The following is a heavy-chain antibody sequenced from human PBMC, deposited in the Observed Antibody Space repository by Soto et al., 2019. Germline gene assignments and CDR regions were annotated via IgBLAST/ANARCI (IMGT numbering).Heavy chain of an antibody. CDR3: ARLVAAGLIFDS. Sequence: QVQLQESGPGLVKPSETLSLTCTVSGGSVSSGSHYWSWIRQPPGKGLECLGNIYYSGSTNYNPSRRCRVTISVDTSKNQLSQKLSSVTAADNAVYYCARLVAAGLIFDSWGQGRLVTVSS. J-gene: IGHJ4*02. D-gene: IGHD6-13*01. V-gene: IGHV4-61*01. CDR1: GGSVSSGSHY. CDR2: IYYSGST.